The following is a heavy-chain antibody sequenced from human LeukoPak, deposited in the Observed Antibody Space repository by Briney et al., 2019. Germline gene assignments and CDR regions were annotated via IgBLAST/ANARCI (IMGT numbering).Heavy chain of an antibody. CDR1: GFTFSDHY. CDR2: IRNKANSYTT. CDR3: AQSGRYAAFDY. J-gene: IGHJ4*02. V-gene: IGHV3-72*01. Sequence: GGSPRLSCAASGFTFSDHYMDWVRQAAGKGLEWVGRIRNKANSYTTEYAASVKGRFTISRDDSKNSLYLQMNSLKTEDTAVYYCAQSGRYAAFDYWGQGTLVTVSS. D-gene: IGHD3-16*01.